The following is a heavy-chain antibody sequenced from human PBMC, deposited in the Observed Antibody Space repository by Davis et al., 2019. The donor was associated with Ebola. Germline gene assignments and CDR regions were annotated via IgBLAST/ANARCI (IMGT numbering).Heavy chain of an antibody. D-gene: IGHD2-15*01. V-gene: IGHV3-21*01. Sequence: GESLKISCAASGFTFSSYWMSWVRQAPGKGLEWVSSISSSSSYIYYADSVKGRFTISRDNAKNSLYLQMNSLRAEDTAVYYCATYCSGGSCYPLHDAFDIWGQGTMVTVSS. CDR3: ATYCSGGSCYPLHDAFDI. CDR1: GFTFSSYW. CDR2: ISSSSSYI. J-gene: IGHJ3*02.